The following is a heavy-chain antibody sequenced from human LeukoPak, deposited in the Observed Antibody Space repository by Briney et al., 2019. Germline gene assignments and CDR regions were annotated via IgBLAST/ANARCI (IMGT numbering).Heavy chain of an antibody. J-gene: IGHJ4*02. D-gene: IGHD2-15*01. V-gene: IGHV4-30-4*07. Sequence: SQTLSLTCAVSGVSLSRGGYSWSWIREPPEKGLEWIGYIYYSGSTNFSPSLKTRVTISVDRSKNQFSLRLTSVTAADTAVYYGASLRTCNSGSCQDDYWGQGTLVTDSS. CDR1: GVSLSRGGYS. CDR3: ASLRTCNSGSCQDDY. CDR2: IYYSGST.